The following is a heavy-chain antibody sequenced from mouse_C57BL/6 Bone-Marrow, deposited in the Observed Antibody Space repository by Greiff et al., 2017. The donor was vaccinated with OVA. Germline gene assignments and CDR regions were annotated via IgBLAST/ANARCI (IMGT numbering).Heavy chain of an antibody. V-gene: IGHV1-55*01. J-gene: IGHJ3*01. Sequence: VQLQQPGAELVKPGASVKMSCKASGYTFTSYWITWVKQRPGQGLEWIGDIYPGSGSTNYNEKFKSKATLTVDTSSSTAYMQLSSLTSEDSAVYYCARDGTTEVARKFAYWGQGTLVTVSA. CDR3: ARDGTTEVARKFAY. CDR2: IYPGSGST. D-gene: IGHD1-1*01. CDR1: GYTFTSYW.